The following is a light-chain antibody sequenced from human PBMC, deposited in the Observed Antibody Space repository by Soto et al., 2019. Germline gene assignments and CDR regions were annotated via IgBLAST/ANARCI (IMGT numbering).Light chain of an antibody. Sequence: QSALTQPASVSGSPGQSITISCTGTSSDIGGYNYVSWYQQHPGKAPKLMIYEVSDRPSGVSSRFSASTSGNTASLTISGLQTEDEADYYFSSYTSSSTWVFGGGTKLTVL. J-gene: IGLJ3*02. CDR1: SSDIGGYNY. CDR3: SSYTSSSTWV. V-gene: IGLV2-14*01. CDR2: EVS.